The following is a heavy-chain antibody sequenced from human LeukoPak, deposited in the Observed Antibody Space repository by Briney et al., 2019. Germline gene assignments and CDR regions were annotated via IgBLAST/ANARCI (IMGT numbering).Heavy chain of an antibody. J-gene: IGHJ6*04. V-gene: IGHV3-7*03. D-gene: IGHD2-2*01. CDR1: GLTFGSYW. Sequence: GGSLRLSCAASGLTFGSYWMSWVRQAPGKGPEWVANIKEDGSVKRYEDSVKGRFTISRDNAKNSLYLQMNSLRAEDTAVYYCARDCSSSTCQHGMDVWGKGTTVTVSS. CDR2: IKEDGSVK. CDR3: ARDCSSSTCQHGMDV.